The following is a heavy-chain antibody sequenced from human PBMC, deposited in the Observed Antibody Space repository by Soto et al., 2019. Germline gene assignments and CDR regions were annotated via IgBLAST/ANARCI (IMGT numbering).Heavy chain of an antibody. CDR1: GESFIGYY. D-gene: IGHD5-12*01. CDR2: INHRGSA. V-gene: IGHV4-34*02. CDR3: ARTDIVTMNCFDP. Sequence: QVHLQQWGAGLLKPSETLSLTCAVYGESFIGYYWTWIRQPPGKGLEWIGEINHRGSANYNPSLKSRVTISVDTSNNQFSLKLSSVTAADTSVYYCARTDIVTMNCFDPWGQGTLVTVSS. J-gene: IGHJ5*02.